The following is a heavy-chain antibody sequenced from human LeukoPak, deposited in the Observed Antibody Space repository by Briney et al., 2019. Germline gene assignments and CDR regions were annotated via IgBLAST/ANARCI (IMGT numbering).Heavy chain of an antibody. V-gene: IGHV4-59*01. CDR1: GGSISSYY. CDR2: IYYSGST. D-gene: IGHD2-21*02. J-gene: IGHJ5*02. CDR3: ARDHDYNWFDP. Sequence: SETLSLTCTVSGGSISSYYWSWIRQPPGKGLEWTGYIYYSGSTNYNPSLKSRVTISVDTSKNQFSLKLSSVTAADTAVYYCARDHDYNWFDPWGQGTLVTVSS.